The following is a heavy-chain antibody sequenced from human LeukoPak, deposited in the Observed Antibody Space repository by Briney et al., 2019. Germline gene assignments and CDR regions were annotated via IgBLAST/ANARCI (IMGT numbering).Heavy chain of an antibody. CDR1: GFTFSSYS. CDR3: AKDQYSGSYSANFDY. D-gene: IGHD1-26*01. J-gene: IGHJ4*02. Sequence: GGSLRLSCAASGFTFSSYSMNWVRQAPGKGLEWVSYISSSSSTIYYADSVKGRFTISRDNSKNTLYLQMNSLRAEDTAVYYCAKDQYSGSYSANFDYWGQGTLVTVSS. CDR2: ISSSSSTI. V-gene: IGHV3-48*01.